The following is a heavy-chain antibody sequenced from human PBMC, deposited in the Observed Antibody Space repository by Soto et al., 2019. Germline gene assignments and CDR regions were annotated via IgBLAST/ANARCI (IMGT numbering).Heavy chain of an antibody. D-gene: IGHD3-10*01. J-gene: IGHJ4*02. V-gene: IGHV3-48*03. Sequence: EVPLVESGGGVVQPGGSLRLSCAASGFSFNTYEMNWVRQAPGKGLEWVSYISSSGSTIYYADSVTGRFAVSRDNGKKSLYLQIISLRAEDTAVNYFAYGWSSDYGGQATQVTVP. CDR3: AYGWSSDY. CDR1: GFSFNTYE. CDR2: ISSSGSTI.